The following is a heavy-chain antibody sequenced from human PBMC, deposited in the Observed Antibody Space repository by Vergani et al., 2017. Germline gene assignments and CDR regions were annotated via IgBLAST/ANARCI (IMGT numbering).Heavy chain of an antibody. CDR2: IYTSGST. CDR1: GGSISSGSYY. CDR3: ARDALDAFDI. J-gene: IGHJ3*02. V-gene: IGHV4-61*02. Sequence: QVQLQESGPGLEKPSETLSLTCTVSGGSISSGSYYWSWIRQPAGKGLEWIGRIYTSGSTNYNPSLKSRVTISVDTSKNQFSLKLSSVTAADTAVYYCARDALDAFDIWGQGTMVTVSS.